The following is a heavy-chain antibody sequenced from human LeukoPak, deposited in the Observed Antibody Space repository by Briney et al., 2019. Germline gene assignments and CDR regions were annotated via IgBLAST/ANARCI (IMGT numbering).Heavy chain of an antibody. CDR2: ISGSGGST. V-gene: IGHV3-23*01. Sequence: GGSLRLSCAASGFTFSSYAMNWVRQAPGKGLEWVSAISGSGGSTYYADSVKGRFTISRDSSKNTLNLQMNSLRAEDTAVYYCAKETTVTAYYYYYYGMDVWGQGTTVTVSS. D-gene: IGHD4-17*01. CDR3: AKETTVTAYYYYYYGMDV. J-gene: IGHJ6*02. CDR1: GFTFSSYA.